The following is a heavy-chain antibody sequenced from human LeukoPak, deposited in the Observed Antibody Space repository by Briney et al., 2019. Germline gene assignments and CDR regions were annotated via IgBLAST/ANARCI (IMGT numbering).Heavy chain of an antibody. J-gene: IGHJ5*02. CDR1: GYRFSNYW. D-gene: IGHD6-19*01. CDR3: ARLYPSIGVTQGNNWFDA. V-gene: IGHV5-51*01. CDR2: IYPDDSET. Sequence: GESLKISCRGSGYRFSNYWVAWVRQKPGKGLEWMGSIYPDDSETKYSPSFRGQATVSADKSISTAYLQWGSLRASDTATYYCARLYPSIGVTQGNNWFDAWGQGTLVTVSS.